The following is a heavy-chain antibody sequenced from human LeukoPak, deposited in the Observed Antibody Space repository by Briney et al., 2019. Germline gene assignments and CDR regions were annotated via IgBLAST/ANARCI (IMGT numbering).Heavy chain of an antibody. V-gene: IGHV3-23*01. CDR1: GFTFSSCA. CDR3: AKSRGESRGASNY. J-gene: IGHJ4*02. CDR2: ISGSGDTT. Sequence: GGSLRLSCAASGFTFSSCAMNWVRQAPGKGLEWVSFISGSGDTTYYADSVKGRFTISRDSSKNTLYLQMNSLRAEDTAVYYCAKSRGESRGASNYWGQGTLVTVSS. D-gene: IGHD1-26*01.